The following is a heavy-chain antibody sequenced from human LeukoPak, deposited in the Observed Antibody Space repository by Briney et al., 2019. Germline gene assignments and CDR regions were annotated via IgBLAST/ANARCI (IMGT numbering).Heavy chain of an antibody. CDR2: IWYDGSNK. V-gene: IGHV3-30*19. Sequence: PGGSLRLSCAASGFTFSSYGMHWVRQAPGKGLEWVAVIWYDGSNKYYADSVKGRFTISRDNSKNTLYLQMNSLRAEDTAVYYCARDSYYYDSSGYYLAWGQGTLVTVSS. CDR1: GFTFSSYG. CDR3: ARDSYYYDSSGYYLA. D-gene: IGHD3-22*01. J-gene: IGHJ5*02.